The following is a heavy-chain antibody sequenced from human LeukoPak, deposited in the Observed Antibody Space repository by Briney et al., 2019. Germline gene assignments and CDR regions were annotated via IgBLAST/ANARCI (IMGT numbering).Heavy chain of an antibody. D-gene: IGHD2-8*02. Sequence: ASVKVSCEASGYTFSAYYLHWVRQAPGQGLEWMGWINPHSGGTEYAQNFQGRITMTRDTSISTAYMDLSRLGSEDTAVYYCMRGYCSGGLCYTGMNWFDPWGQGTLVTVSS. J-gene: IGHJ5*02. V-gene: IGHV1-2*02. CDR3: MRGYCSGGLCYTGMNWFDP. CDR2: INPHSGGT. CDR1: GYTFSAYY.